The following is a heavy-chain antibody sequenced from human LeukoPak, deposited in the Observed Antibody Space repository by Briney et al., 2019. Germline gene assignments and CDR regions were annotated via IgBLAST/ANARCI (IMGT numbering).Heavy chain of an antibody. CDR3: ATDSDRRSDY. D-gene: IGHD3-22*01. Sequence: PGESLRLSCAASGLTFSSYWMTWVRQAPGKGLEWVANIKQDGIGKYYVDSVEGRFTISRDNAKNSLYLQMNSLRAEDTAVYYCATDSDRRSDYWGQGTLVTVSS. CDR1: GLTFSSYW. V-gene: IGHV3-7*05. CDR2: IKQDGIGK. J-gene: IGHJ4*02.